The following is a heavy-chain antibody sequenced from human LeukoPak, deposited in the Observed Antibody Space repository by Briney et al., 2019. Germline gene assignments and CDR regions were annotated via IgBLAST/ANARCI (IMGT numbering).Heavy chain of an antibody. J-gene: IGHJ4*02. Sequence: QSGGSLRLSCAASGFTFSSYAMSWVRQAPGRGLEWVSAISGSGGSTYYADSVKGRFTISRDNSKNTLYLQMNSLRAEDTAVYYCAKDAAPMTTVTHYFDYWGQGTLVTVSS. V-gene: IGHV3-23*01. CDR2: ISGSGGST. CDR3: AKDAAPMTTVTHYFDY. D-gene: IGHD4-17*01. CDR1: GFTFSSYA.